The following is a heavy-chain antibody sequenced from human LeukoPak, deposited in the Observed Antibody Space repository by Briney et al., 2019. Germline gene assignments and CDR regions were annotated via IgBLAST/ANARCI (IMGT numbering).Heavy chain of an antibody. CDR2: IYNSGST. Sequence: SETLSLTCTVSGGSISSYYWSWIRQPAGKGLEWIGRIYNSGSTNYNPSLKSRVTMSVDTSKNQFSLKLSSVTAADTAVYYCAGTEPPTGNYNWFDPWGQGTLVTVSS. CDR3: AGTEPPTGNYNWFDP. D-gene: IGHD1-14*01. V-gene: IGHV4-4*07. J-gene: IGHJ5*02. CDR1: GGSISSYY.